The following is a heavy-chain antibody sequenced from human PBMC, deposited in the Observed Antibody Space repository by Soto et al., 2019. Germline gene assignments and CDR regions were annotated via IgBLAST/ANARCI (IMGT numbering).Heavy chain of an antibody. J-gene: IGHJ6*02. CDR2: IKQDGSEK. V-gene: IGHV3-7*04. CDR1: GFSFSDYW. Sequence: EVLLVESGGGLVQPGGSLRLSCAASGFSFSDYWMTRVRQAPGKGLEWVANIKQDGSEKYYVDSVKGRFTVSRDNAKNSLSLQMNGLRVEDTAVYYCVRGMDVWGQGTTVIVSS. CDR3: VRGMDV.